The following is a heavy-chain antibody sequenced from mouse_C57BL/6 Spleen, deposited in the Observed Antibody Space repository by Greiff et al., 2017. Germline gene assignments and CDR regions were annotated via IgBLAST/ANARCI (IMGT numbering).Heavy chain of an antibody. CDR3: ARHDGGNSPFDY. D-gene: IGHD2-1*01. J-gene: IGHJ2*01. Sequence: DVQLVESGGDLVKPGGSLKLSCAASGFTFSSYGMSWVRQTPDKRLEWVATISSGGSYTYYPDSVKGRFTISRDNAKNTLYLQMSRLKSEDTAMYDCARHDGGNSPFDYWGQGTTLTVSS. CDR1: GFTFSSYG. V-gene: IGHV5-6*01. CDR2: ISSGGSYT.